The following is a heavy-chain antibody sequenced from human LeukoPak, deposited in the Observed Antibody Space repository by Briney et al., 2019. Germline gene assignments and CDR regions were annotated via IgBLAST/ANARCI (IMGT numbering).Heavy chain of an antibody. V-gene: IGHV3-7*01. CDR2: IKEDGSEK. Sequence: GGSLRLSCEVSGFTFSRYWMMWVRQAPGKGLEWVANIKEDGSEKHHVDSVKGRFTISRDNAKNSVHLQMSNLRVDDSAVYYCVRDKDWGFDSWGQGTLVTVSS. CDR1: GFTFSRYW. D-gene: IGHD7-27*01. CDR3: VRDKDWGFDS. J-gene: IGHJ4*02.